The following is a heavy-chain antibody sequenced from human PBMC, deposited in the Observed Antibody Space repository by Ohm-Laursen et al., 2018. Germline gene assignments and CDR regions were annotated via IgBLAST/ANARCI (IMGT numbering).Heavy chain of an antibody. CDR3: AKGEQWEPDYYYYGMDV. D-gene: IGHD1-26*01. Sequence: SLRLSCAVSGFTFDDYAMHWVRQAPGKGLEWVSGISWNSGSIGYADSVKGRFTISRDNAKNSLYLQMNSLRAEDTALYYCAKGEQWEPDYYYYGMDVWGQGTTVTVSS. J-gene: IGHJ6*02. CDR2: ISWNSGSI. V-gene: IGHV3-9*01. CDR1: GFTFDDYA.